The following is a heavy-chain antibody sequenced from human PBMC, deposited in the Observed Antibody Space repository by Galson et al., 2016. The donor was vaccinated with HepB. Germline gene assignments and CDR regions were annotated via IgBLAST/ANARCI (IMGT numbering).Heavy chain of an antibody. CDR1: GFRFSDYY. CDR2: ISSSGRPI. V-gene: IGHV3-11*01. CDR3: ARMIPLYSSGWYVRGDGWFDP. D-gene: IGHD6-19*01. Sequence: SLRLSCAASGFRFSDYYMSWIRQAPGKGLEWLSYISSSGRPIYYADSVKGRFTISRDNAKNSLYLQMNNLRGEDTAVYYCARMIPLYSSGWYVRGDGWFDPWGHGTVVTVSA. J-gene: IGHJ5*02.